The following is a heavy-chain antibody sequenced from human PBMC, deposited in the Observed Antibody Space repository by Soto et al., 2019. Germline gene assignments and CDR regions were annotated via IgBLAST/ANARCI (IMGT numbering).Heavy chain of an antibody. V-gene: IGHV1-69*01. Sequence: QVQLVQSGAEMKKPGSSVKVSCKASGGTFNSYAITWVRQAPGQGLEWMGGIIPIFARANYAQKFQGRVTITADESTSTAYMELSSLRSEDTAVYFCARNWGYDYYYGMDVWGQGTTVTVSS. CDR2: IIPIFARA. J-gene: IGHJ6*02. CDR3: ARNWGYDYYYGMDV. D-gene: IGHD7-27*01. CDR1: GGTFNSYA.